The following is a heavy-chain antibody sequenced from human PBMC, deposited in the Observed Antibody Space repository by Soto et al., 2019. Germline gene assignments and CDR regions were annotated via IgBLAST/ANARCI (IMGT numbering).Heavy chain of an antibody. Sequence: QPGGSLRLSCAASVFPFSSYWMGWVRQAPGKGLEWVSYINHNRGNIYYADSVKGRFTISRDNAKNSLYLQMNSLRDEDTAVYYCVRDRGYTGYDLEYWGQGTLATVSS. CDR2: INHNRGNI. CDR3: VRDRGYTGYDLEY. V-gene: IGHV3-48*02. J-gene: IGHJ4*02. CDR1: VFPFSSYW. D-gene: IGHD5-12*01.